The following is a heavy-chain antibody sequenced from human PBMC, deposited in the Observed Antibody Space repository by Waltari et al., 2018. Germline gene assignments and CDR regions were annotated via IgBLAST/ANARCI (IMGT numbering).Heavy chain of an antibody. J-gene: IGHJ4*02. CDR3: AKDSGGSHDY. V-gene: IGHV3-30*18. CDR1: GFPFSSYG. D-gene: IGHD3-10*01. CDR2: ISYDGSNQ. Sequence: QVQLVESGGGVVQPGRSLRLSCAASGFPFSSYGMHWVRQAPGKGLEWVAVISYDGSNQYYADSVKGRFTISRDNSKNTLYLQMNSLRAEDTAVYYCAKDSGGSHDYWGQGTLVTVSS.